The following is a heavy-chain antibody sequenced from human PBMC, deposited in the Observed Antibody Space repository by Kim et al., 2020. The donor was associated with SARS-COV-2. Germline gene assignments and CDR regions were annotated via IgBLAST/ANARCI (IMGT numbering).Heavy chain of an antibody. D-gene: IGHD6-13*01. V-gene: IGHV4-59*08. Sequence: SRVTISGDTSKNQFSLKLSSVTAADTAVYYCARRTVAAAGSIYYYYMDVWGKGTTVTVSS. J-gene: IGHJ6*03. CDR3: ARRTVAAAGSIYYYYMDV.